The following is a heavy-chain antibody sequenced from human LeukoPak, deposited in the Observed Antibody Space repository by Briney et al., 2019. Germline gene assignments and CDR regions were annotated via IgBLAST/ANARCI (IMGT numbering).Heavy chain of an antibody. CDR1: GFSFSNAW. V-gene: IGHV3-15*01. Sequence: GGSLRLSCTASGFSFSNAWMNWVRQAPGKGLEWVGRIKTKADGETTGYAASVKGRFTISRDDSKNTLCLQMNSLKTEDTAVYYCTSRVTTTNDNWGQGTLVTVSS. CDR2: IKTKADGETT. CDR3: TSRVTTTNDN. J-gene: IGHJ4*02. D-gene: IGHD4-17*01.